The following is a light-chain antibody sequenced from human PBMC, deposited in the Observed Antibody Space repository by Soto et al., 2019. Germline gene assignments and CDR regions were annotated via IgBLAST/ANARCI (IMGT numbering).Light chain of an antibody. Sequence: QSALTQPGSVSGSPGQAITISCTGTSSDVGSYNLVSWYQQHPCKAPKLMIYEGSKRPSGVSNRFSGSKSGNTASLAISGLQAEDESDYYCCSYAGSSTSHVVFGGGTKVTVL. J-gene: IGLJ2*01. CDR3: CSYAGSSTSHVV. CDR1: SSDVGSYNL. CDR2: EGS. V-gene: IGLV2-23*01.